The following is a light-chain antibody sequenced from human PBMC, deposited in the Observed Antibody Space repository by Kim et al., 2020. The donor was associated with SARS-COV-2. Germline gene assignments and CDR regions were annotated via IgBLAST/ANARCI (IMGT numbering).Light chain of an antibody. Sequence: SASVGDRVTITCRASQSISSWLAWYQQKPGKAPKLLIYDASSVESGVPSRFSGSGSGTEFTLTISSLQPDDFATYYCQQYNSYWYTFGQGTKLEI. J-gene: IGKJ2*01. CDR1: QSISSW. CDR3: QQYNSYWYT. V-gene: IGKV1-5*01. CDR2: DAS.